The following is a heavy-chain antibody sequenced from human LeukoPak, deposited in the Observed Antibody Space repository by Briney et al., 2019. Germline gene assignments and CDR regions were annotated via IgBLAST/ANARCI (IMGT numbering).Heavy chain of an antibody. V-gene: IGHV4-59*08. Sequence: PSETLSLTCTVSGGSISSYYWSWIRLPPGKGLEWIGHIYYSGSTNYNPSLKSRVTISVDTSKNQFSLKLYSVTAADTAVYYCAGYDSSGYYSPWGQGTLVTVSS. CDR3: AGYDSSGYYSP. CDR2: IYYSGST. J-gene: IGHJ5*02. D-gene: IGHD3-22*01. CDR1: GGSISSYY.